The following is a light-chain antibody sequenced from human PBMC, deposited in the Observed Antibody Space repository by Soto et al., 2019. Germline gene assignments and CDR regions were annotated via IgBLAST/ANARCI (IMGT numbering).Light chain of an antibody. J-gene: IGLJ2*01. CDR3: QAWDAGVV. CDR1: PGHSTYA. V-gene: IGLV4-69*01. CDR2: INSDGSH. Sequence: QSVLSQSPSASASLGASVKLTCTLTPGHSTYAIAWYQQRPGQGPTFLMKINSDGSHTKGAGIPDRFSGSSSGAERYLTISNLQSEDEADYPCQAWDAGVVFGGGTKLTVL.